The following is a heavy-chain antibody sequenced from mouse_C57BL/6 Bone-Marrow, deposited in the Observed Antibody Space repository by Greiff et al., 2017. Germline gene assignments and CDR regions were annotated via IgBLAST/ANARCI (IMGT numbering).Heavy chain of an antibody. CDR3: TIYYNYAMDY. V-gene: IGHV1-15*01. Sequence: VKVVESGAELVRPGASVTLSCKASGYTFTDYEMHWVKQTPVHGLEWIGAIDPETGGTAYNQKFKGKAILTADKSSSTAYMELRSLTSEDSAVYYCTIYYNYAMDYWGQGTSVTVSS. J-gene: IGHJ4*01. CDR1: GYTFTDYE. CDR2: IDPETGGT. D-gene: IGHD2-1*01.